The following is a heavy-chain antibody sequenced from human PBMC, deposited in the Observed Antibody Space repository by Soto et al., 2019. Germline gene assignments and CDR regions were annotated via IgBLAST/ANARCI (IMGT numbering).Heavy chain of an antibody. CDR1: GFTFSSYG. Sequence: QVQLVESGGGVVQPGRSLRLSCAASGFTFSSYGMHWVRQAPGKGLEWVAVISYDGSNKYYADSVKSRFTISRDNAKNTLYLQMNSLRAEDTAVYYCAKYLWAGSSWYDTYDAFDIWGQGTMVTVSS. D-gene: IGHD6-13*01. J-gene: IGHJ3*02. CDR2: ISYDGSNK. CDR3: AKYLWAGSSWYDTYDAFDI. V-gene: IGHV3-30*18.